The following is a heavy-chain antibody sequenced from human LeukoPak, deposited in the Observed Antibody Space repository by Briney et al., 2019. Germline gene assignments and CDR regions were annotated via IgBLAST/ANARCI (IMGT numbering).Heavy chain of an antibody. CDR3: AKSGSGTGYFDY. D-gene: IGHD1-1*01. Sequence: GGSLRLSCAASGFTLSSYGMHWVRQAPGKGLEWVAVISYDGSNKYYADSVKGRFTISRDNSKNTLYLQMNSLRAEDTAVYYCAKSGSGTGYFDYWGQGTLVTVSS. J-gene: IGHJ4*02. V-gene: IGHV3-30*18. CDR1: GFTLSSYG. CDR2: ISYDGSNK.